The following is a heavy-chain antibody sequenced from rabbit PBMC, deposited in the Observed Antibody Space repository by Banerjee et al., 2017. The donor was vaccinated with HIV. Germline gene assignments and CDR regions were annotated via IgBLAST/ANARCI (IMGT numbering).Heavy chain of an antibody. V-gene: IGHV1S40*01. CDR2: IYSDSSGST. Sequence: QSLEESGGGLVQPEGSLTLTCTASGFSFSSGYDMCWVRQAPGKGLEWIGCIYSDSSGSTYYANWAKGRFTISKTSSTTVTLQMTSLTAADTATYFCARKILLPYYFNLWGPGTLVTVS. J-gene: IGHJ4*01. CDR3: ARKILLPYYFNL. CDR1: GFSFSSGYD. D-gene: IGHD1-1*01.